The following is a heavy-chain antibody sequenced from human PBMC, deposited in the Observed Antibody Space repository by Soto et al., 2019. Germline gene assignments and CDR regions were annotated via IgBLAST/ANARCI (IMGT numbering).Heavy chain of an antibody. V-gene: IGHV4-59*08. D-gene: IGHD3-10*01. CDR1: GGSISSHY. CDR2: IYYGGST. Sequence: PSETLSLTCTVSGGSISSHYWSWIRQPPGKGLEWIGYIYYGGSTNYNPSLKSRVTISVDTSKNQFSLKLSSVTAADTAVYYCARALSFGHYGMDVWGQGTTVTVSS. CDR3: ARALSFGHYGMDV. J-gene: IGHJ6*02.